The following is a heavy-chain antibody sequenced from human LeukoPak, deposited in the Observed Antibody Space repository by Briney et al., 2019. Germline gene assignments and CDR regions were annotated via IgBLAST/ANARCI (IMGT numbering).Heavy chain of an antibody. CDR3: AREVDTAMVTNYYYYYGMDV. V-gene: IGHV3-74*01. Sequence: GGSLRLSCAASGFTFSSYWMHWVRQAPGKGLVWVSRINSDGSSTSYADSVKGRFTISRDNAKNTLYLQMNSLRAEDTAVYYCAREVDTAMVTNYYYYYGMDVWGQGTTVTVSS. CDR2: INSDGSST. D-gene: IGHD5-18*01. CDR1: GFTFSSYW. J-gene: IGHJ6*02.